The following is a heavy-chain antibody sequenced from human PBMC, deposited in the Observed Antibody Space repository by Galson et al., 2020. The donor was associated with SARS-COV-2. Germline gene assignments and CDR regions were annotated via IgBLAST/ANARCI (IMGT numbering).Heavy chain of an antibody. V-gene: IGHV2-5*02. CDR3: AHRTYSTGWWAPEYVHV. J-gene: IGHJ1*01. D-gene: IGHD6-19*01. Sequence: SGPTLLKPTQTLTLNCTFSGFSLNTIGVGVGWIRQSPEKALEWLAIIYWDDDERYSPSLKDRLTITKDTSKSQVVLTMANMDPVDTGTCYCAHRTYSTGWWAPEYVHVGGQGIPVTVSS. CDR1: GFSLNTIGVG. CDR2: IYWDDDE.